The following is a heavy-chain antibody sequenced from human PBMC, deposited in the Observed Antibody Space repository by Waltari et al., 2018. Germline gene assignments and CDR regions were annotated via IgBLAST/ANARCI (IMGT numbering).Heavy chain of an antibody. CDR2: INHSGST. Sequence: QVQLQQWGAGLLKPSETLSLTCAVYGGSFSGYYWSWIRQPPGKGLEWIGEINHSGSTNYNPSLKSRVTISVDTSKNQFSLKLSSVTAADTAVYYCARPLTAAAALTRGGFGYWGQGTLVTVSS. D-gene: IGHD6-13*01. V-gene: IGHV4-34*01. J-gene: IGHJ4*02. CDR1: GGSFSGYY. CDR3: ARPLTAAAALTRGGFGY.